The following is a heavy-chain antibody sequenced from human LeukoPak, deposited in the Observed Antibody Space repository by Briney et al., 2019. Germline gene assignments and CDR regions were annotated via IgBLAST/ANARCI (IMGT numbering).Heavy chain of an antibody. V-gene: IGHV4-59*01. CDR2: IYYSGST. CDR3: ARVMRYCSSTSCPLNWFDP. Sequence: PSETLSLTCTVSGGSISSYYWSWIRQPPGKGLEWIGYIYYSGSTNYNPSLKSRVTISVDTSKNQFSLKLSSVTAADTAVCYCARVMRYCSSTSCPLNWFDPWGQGTLVTVSS. J-gene: IGHJ5*02. D-gene: IGHD2-2*01. CDR1: GGSISSYY.